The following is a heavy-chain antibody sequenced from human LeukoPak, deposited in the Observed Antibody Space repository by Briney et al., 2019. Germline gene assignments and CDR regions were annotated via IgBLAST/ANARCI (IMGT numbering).Heavy chain of an antibody. CDR2: INPNSGGT. Sequence: ASVKVSCKASGYTFTGYYMHWVRQAPGQGLEWMGWINPNSGGTNYAQKFQGRVTMTRDTSISTAYMELSRLRSDDTAVYYCASGFLEWLEMRTFNNWFDPWGQGTLVTVSS. CDR1: GYTFTGYY. D-gene: IGHD3-3*01. V-gene: IGHV1-2*02. J-gene: IGHJ5*02. CDR3: ASGFLEWLEMRTFNNWFDP.